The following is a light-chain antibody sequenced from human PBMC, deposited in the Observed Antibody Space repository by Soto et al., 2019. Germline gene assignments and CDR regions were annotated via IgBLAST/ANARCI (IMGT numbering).Light chain of an antibody. J-gene: IGLJ2*01. CDR3: TSWTTSTTMI. CDR2: DVN. CDR1: RSDIGAYNF. Sequence: QSVLTHPASVSGSPGQSITISCTGTRSDIGAYNFVSWYQQHPGEVPKLILYDVNVRPSGVSNRFSGSKSGNTASLTISGLQAEDEADYYCTSWTTSTTMIFGGGTKLPVL. V-gene: IGLV2-14*03.